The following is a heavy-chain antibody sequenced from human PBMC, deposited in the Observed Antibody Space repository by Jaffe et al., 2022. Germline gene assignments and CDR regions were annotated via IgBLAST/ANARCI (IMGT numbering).Heavy chain of an antibody. CDR3: ARESYQEMVQGVINYYYYMDV. CDR1: GYTFTSYA. J-gene: IGHJ6*03. V-gene: IGHV1-3*01. D-gene: IGHD3-10*01. CDR2: INAGNGNT. Sequence: QVQLVQSGAEVKKPGASVKVSCKASGYTFTSYAMHWVRQAPGQRLEWMGWINAGNGNTKYSQKFQGRVTITRDTSASTAYMELSSLRSEDTAVYYCARESYQEMVQGVINYYYYMDVWGKGTTVTVSS.